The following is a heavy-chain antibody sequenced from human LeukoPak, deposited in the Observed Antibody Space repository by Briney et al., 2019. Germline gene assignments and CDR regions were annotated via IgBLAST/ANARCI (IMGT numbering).Heavy chain of an antibody. CDR3: ARGGVPAAIDWFDP. Sequence: ASVKVSCKASGGTFSSYAISWVRQAPGQGLEWMGGIIPIFGTANYAQKFQGRVTITTDESTSTAYMELSSLRSEDTAVYYCARGGVPAAIDWFDPWGQGTLVTVSS. D-gene: IGHD2-2*01. J-gene: IGHJ5*02. CDR1: GGTFSSYA. CDR2: IIPIFGTA. V-gene: IGHV1-69*05.